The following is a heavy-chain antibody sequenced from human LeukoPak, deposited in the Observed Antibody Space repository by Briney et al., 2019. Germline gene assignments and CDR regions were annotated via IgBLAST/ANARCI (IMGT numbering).Heavy chain of an antibody. CDR2: INWNSDSI. CDR3: ARESPITMTLDAFDI. D-gene: IGHD3-22*01. V-gene: IGHV3-9*01. CDR1: GFTFDDYA. J-gene: IGHJ3*02. Sequence: PGGSLRLSCAVSGFTFDDYAMHWVRHVPGKGLEWVSGINWNSDSIGYADSVKGRFTTSRDNAKNSLYLQMNSLRAEDTAVYYCARESPITMTLDAFDIWGQGTMVTVSS.